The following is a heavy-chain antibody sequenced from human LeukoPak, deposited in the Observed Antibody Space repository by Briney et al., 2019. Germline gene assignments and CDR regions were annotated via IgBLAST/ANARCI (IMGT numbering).Heavy chain of an antibody. CDR3: ARRESTALERHYYYYMDV. Sequence: ASVKVSCKASGYTFTSYYMHWVRQAPGQGLEWMGWINPNSGGTNYAQKFQGRVTMTRDTSISTAYMELSRLRSDDTAVYYCARRESTALERHYYYYMDVWGKGTTVTISS. CDR2: INPNSGGT. J-gene: IGHJ6*03. CDR1: GYTFTSYY. V-gene: IGHV1-2*02. D-gene: IGHD1-1*01.